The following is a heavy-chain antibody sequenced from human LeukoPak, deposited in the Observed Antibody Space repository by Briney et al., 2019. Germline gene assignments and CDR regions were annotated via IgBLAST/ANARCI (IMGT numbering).Heavy chain of an antibody. V-gene: IGHV1-18*01. J-gene: IGHJ4*02. D-gene: IGHD1-26*01. CDR2: ISAYNGNT. CDR1: GFTFTSYH. CDR3: AIGFSGTYPGRFDY. Sequence: ASVTVSCTASGFTFTSYHISWVRHAPGQGHEWMGWISAYNGNTNYAQNLPCRVTMTTDTSTSTAYMELRSLRCVVTAVNYGAIGFSGTYPGRFDYWGQGTLVTVSS.